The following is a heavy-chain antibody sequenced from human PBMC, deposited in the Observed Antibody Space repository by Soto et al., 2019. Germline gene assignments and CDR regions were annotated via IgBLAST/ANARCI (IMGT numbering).Heavy chain of an antibody. CDR1: GFSFSSYW. CDR2: IHSAGSST. D-gene: IGHD6-19*01. CDR3: GKAIHGSGWLYYYSAMDV. V-gene: IGHV3-74*01. Sequence: EVQLVESGGGLIQPGGSLRLSCAASGFSFSSYWMHWVRQGPGKGLEWDSGIHSAGSSTRYADSVKGRFTISRDNTKNTLYLQMSSLGAEDTAVYHCGKAIHGSGWLYYYSAMDVWGQGTTVTVSS. J-gene: IGHJ6*02.